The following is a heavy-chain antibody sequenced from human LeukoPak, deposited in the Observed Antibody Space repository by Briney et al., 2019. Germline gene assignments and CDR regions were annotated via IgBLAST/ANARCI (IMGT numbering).Heavy chain of an antibody. CDR3: AKVPYYDFWSGPDY. D-gene: IGHD3-3*01. V-gene: IGHV3-11*01. J-gene: IGHJ4*02. CDR2: ISSSGSTI. Sequence: GGSLRLSCAASGFTFSDYYMSWIRQAPGKGLEWVSYISSSGSTIYYADSVKGRFTISRDNAKNSLYLQMNSLRAGDTAVYYCAKVPYYDFWSGPDYWGQGTLVTVSS. CDR1: GFTFSDYY.